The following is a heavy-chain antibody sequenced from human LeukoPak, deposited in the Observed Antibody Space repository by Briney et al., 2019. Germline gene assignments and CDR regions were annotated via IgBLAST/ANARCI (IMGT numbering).Heavy chain of an antibody. V-gene: IGHV1-18*01. D-gene: IGHD6-13*01. J-gene: IGHJ5*02. Sequence: ASVKVSCKASGYTFTSYGISWVRRAPGQGLEWMGWISAYNGNTNYAQKLQGRVTMTTDTSTSTAYMELSRPRSDDTAVYYCAREFLAATGTWINWFDPWGQGTLVTVSS. CDR2: ISAYNGNT. CDR3: AREFLAATGTWINWFDP. CDR1: GYTFTSYG.